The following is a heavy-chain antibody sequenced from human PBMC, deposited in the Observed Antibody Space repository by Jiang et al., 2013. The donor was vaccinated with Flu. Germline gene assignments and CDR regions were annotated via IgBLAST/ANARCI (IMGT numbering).Heavy chain of an antibody. V-gene: IGHV1-24*01. CDR3: ATDLSRGYSYGSRPA. CDR2: FDPEDGET. J-gene: IGHJ5*02. D-gene: IGHD5-18*01. Sequence: PGKGLEWMGGFDPEDGETIYAQKFQGRVTMTEDTSTDTAYMELSSLRSEDTAVYYCATDLSRGYSYGSRPAWGQGTLVTVSS.